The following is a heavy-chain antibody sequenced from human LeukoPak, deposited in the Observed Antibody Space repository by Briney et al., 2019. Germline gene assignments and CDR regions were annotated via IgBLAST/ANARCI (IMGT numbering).Heavy chain of an antibody. D-gene: IGHD2-8*01. CDR3: ARGLGVYARWRDYYYYMDV. V-gene: IGHV4-59*01. CDR1: VGSISSYY. CDR2: IYYSGST. Sequence: SETLSLTCTVSVGSISSYYWSWIRQPPGKGLEWIGYIYYSGSTNYNPSLKSRVTISVDTSKNQFSLKLSSVTAADTAVYYCARGLGVYARWRDYYYYMDVWGKGTTVTVSS. J-gene: IGHJ6*03.